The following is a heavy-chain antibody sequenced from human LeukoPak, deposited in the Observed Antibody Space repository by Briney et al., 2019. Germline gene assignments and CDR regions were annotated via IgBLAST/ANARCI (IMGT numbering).Heavy chain of an antibody. D-gene: IGHD2-15*01. CDR3: ARSTCSGGSCYDY. CDR1: GYTFTGCY. J-gene: IGHJ4*02. CDR2: INPNSGGT. V-gene: IGHV1-2*04. Sequence: ASVKVSCKASGYTFTGCYMHWVRQAPGQGLEWMGWINPNSGGTNYAQKFQGWVTMTRDTSISTAYMELSRLRSDDTAVYYCARSTCSGGSCYDYWGQGTLVTVPS.